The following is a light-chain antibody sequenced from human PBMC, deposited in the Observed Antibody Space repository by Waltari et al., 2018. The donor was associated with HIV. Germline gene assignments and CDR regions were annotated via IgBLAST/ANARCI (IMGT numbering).Light chain of an antibody. Sequence: DIQLTQSPAFLSASIGDRVTITCRTSHDIVDFLAWYQQKPGKAPKLLIYSASTLQSGVPSRFSGGGSGTEFTLTISSLQPEDFATFYCQQLLSYPYTFGQGTKLEI. V-gene: IGKV1-9*01. CDR2: SAS. CDR3: QQLLSYPYT. J-gene: IGKJ2*01. CDR1: HDIVDF.